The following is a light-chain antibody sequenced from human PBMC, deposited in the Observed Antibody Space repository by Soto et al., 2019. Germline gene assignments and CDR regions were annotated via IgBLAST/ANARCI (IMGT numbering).Light chain of an antibody. CDR2: DVS. Sequence: DIQMTQSPSTLSASVGDRVTITCRASQSISSWLAWYPQKPGKAPKLLIYDVSSLESGAPSRFSGSGSGTEFTLTISSLQPDDFATYYCQQYNSYSEFGQGTKVDIK. J-gene: IGKJ1*01. V-gene: IGKV1-5*01. CDR1: QSISSW. CDR3: QQYNSYSE.